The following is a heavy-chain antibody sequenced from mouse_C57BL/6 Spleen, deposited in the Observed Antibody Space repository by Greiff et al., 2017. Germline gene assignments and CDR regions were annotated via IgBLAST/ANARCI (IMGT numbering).Heavy chain of an antibody. V-gene: IGHV14-4*01. CDR2: IDPENGDT. CDR1: GFNIKDDY. J-gene: IGHJ2*01. D-gene: IGHD3-2*02. CDR3: TPTAQAH. Sequence: EVQGVESGAELVRPGASVKLSCTASGFNIKDDYMHWVKQRPEQGLEWIGWIDPENGDTEYASKFQGKATITADTSSNTAYLQLSSLTSEDTAVYYCTPTAQAHWGQGTTLTVSS.